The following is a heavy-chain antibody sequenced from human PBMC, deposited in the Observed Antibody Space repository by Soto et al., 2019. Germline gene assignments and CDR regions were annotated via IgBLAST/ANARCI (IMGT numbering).Heavy chain of an antibody. V-gene: IGHV4-59*01. CDR3: ARDRKNWFDP. CDR1: GGSISSYY. Sequence: NPSETLSLTCTVSGGSISSYYWSWIRQPPGKGLEWIGYIYYSGSTNYNPSLKSRVTISVDTSKNQFSLKLSSVTAADTAVYYCARDRKNWFDPWGQGTLVTVSS. J-gene: IGHJ5*02. CDR2: IYYSGST.